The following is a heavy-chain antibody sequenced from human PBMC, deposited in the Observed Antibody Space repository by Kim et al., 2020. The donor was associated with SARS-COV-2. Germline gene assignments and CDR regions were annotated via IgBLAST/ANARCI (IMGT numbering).Heavy chain of an antibody. CDR1: GGSISSYY. D-gene: IGHD5-12*01. J-gene: IGHJ4*02. V-gene: IGHV4-59*01. Sequence: SETLSLTCTVSGGSISSYYWSWIRQPPGKGLEWVGYIYYSGSTNYNPSLNSRVTISVDTSKNQFSLKLSSVTAADTAVSYCPGRDEWLRTECTFDYWGQGTLVTVSS. CDR3: PGRDEWLRTECTFDY. CDR2: IYYSGST.